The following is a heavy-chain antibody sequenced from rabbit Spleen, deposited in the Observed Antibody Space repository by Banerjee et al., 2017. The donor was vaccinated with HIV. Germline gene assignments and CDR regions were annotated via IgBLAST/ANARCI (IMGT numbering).Heavy chain of an antibody. D-gene: IGHD1-1*01. Sequence: QSLEESGGDLVKPGASLTLSCKASGFTLSSSYMNWVRQAPGKGLEWIGYINYGGSTWYANWAKGRFTISKTSSTTVTLQMTSLTAADTATYFCARDRFPYGSTSGYGLWGPGTLVTVS. CDR1: GFTLSSSY. J-gene: IGHJ4*01. CDR3: ARDRFPYGSTSGYGL. CDR2: INYGGST. V-gene: IGHV1S40*01.